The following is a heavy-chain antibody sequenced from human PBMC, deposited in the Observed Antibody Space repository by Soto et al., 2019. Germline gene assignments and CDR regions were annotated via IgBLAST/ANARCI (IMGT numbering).Heavy chain of an antibody. CDR3: AKDLGFNRATIFDY. V-gene: IGHV3-9*01. CDR1: GFTFDDYA. J-gene: IGHJ4*02. CDR2: ISWNSGSI. Sequence: GGSLRLSCAASGFTFDDYAMHWVRQAPGKGLEWVSGISWNSGSIGYADSGKGRFTISRENAKNSLYLQMNSLRAEDTALYYCAKDLGFNRATIFDYWGQGTLVTVSS.